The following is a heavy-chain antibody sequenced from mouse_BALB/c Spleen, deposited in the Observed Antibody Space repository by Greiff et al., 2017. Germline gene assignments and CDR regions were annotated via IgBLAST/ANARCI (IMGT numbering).Heavy chain of an antibody. J-gene: IGHJ3*01. Sequence: QVQLKQSGPELVKPGASVKISCKASGYAFSSSWMNWVKQRPGQGLEWIGRIYPGDGDTNYNGKFKGKATLTADKSSSTAYMQLSSLTSVDSAVYFCARGDGNYEKAWFAYWGQGTLVTVSA. CDR1: GYAFSSSW. CDR2: IYPGDGDT. D-gene: IGHD2-1*01. V-gene: IGHV1-82*01. CDR3: ARGDGNYEKAWFAY.